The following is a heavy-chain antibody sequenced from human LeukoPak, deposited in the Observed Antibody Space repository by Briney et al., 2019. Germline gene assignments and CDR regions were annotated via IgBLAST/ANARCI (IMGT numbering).Heavy chain of an antibody. CDR3: ARDDGDLTDY. V-gene: IGHV1-18*01. Sequence: GASVKVSCKTSGYNFSTFHINWMRQAPGRGLEWMGWIRADNVNTNYAQTFQGRVTMTTDTSTSTAYMELSSPRSDDTAVYYCARDDGDLTDYWGQGTLITISS. CDR2: IRADNVNT. CDR1: GYNFSTFH. D-gene: IGHD4-17*01. J-gene: IGHJ4*02.